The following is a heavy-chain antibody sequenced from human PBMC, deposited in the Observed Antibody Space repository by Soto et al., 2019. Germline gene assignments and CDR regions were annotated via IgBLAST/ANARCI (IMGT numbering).Heavy chain of an antibody. Sequence: EVQLVESGGGLVQPGGSLRLSCAAFGFIFSNYEMNWVRQAPGKGLEWVSYISSSGGNIYYADSVKGRFTISRDNAKKSLYLHMNTLRAEDTAVYYCARVPPPTLVLFDYWGQGTLVTVSS. D-gene: IGHD2-2*01. V-gene: IGHV3-48*03. CDR2: ISSSGGNI. J-gene: IGHJ4*02. CDR3: ARVPPPTLVLFDY. CDR1: GFIFSNYE.